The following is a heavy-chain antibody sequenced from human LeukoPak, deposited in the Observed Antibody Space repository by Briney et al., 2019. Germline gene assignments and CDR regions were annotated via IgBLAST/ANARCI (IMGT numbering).Heavy chain of an antibody. CDR2: INPNSGGT. J-gene: IGHJ3*02. CDR1: GYTFTGYY. D-gene: IGHD3-16*02. Sequence: GASVKVSCKASGYTFTGYYMHWVRQAPGQGLEWMGWINPNSGGTNYAQKFQGRVTMTRDTSISTAYMELSRLRSDDTAVYYCARATQITFGGVIVKIAFDIWGQGTMVTVSS. V-gene: IGHV1-2*02. CDR3: ARATQITFGGVIVKIAFDI.